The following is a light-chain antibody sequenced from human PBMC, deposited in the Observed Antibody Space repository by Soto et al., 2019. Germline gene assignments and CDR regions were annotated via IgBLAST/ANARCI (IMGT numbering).Light chain of an antibody. CDR3: QQYNPPLT. CDR2: AAS. CDR1: QNVFNN. V-gene: IGKV3-15*01. J-gene: IGKJ4*01. Sequence: EIVVTQSPVTLSVSPGETATLSCRASQNVFNNLAWYQVKPGQAPRLLIYAASTRGTGIPVRFSGSGSGTDFPLTIHRLQSEDFTVYCCQQYNPPLTFGGGTKVEIK.